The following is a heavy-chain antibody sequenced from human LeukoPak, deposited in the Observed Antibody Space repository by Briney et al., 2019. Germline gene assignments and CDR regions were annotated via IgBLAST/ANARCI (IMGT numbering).Heavy chain of an antibody. CDR3: ARVTDYYDSSAYLYYFDY. D-gene: IGHD3-22*01. Sequence: SETLSLTCTVSGGPISSYYWSWIRQPPGKGLEWIGYIYYSGSTNYSPSLKSRVTISVDTSKNQFSLKLSSVTAADTAVYYCARVTDYYDSSAYLYYFDYWGQGALVTVSS. J-gene: IGHJ4*02. CDR1: GGPISSYY. CDR2: IYYSGST. V-gene: IGHV4-59*01.